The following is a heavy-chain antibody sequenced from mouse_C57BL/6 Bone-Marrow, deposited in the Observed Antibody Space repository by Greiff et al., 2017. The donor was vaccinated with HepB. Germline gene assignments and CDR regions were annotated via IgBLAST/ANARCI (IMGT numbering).Heavy chain of an antibody. Sequence: EVKLQESGGGLVKPGGSLKLSCAASGFTFSDYGMHWVRQAPEKGLEWVAYISSGSSTIYYADTVKGRFTISRDNAKNTLFLQMTSLRSEDTAMDYCARGDGYYVWYFDVWGTGTTVTVSS. J-gene: IGHJ1*03. CDR3: ARGDGYYVWYFDV. V-gene: IGHV5-17*01. CDR2: ISSGSSTI. CDR1: GFTFSDYG. D-gene: IGHD2-3*01.